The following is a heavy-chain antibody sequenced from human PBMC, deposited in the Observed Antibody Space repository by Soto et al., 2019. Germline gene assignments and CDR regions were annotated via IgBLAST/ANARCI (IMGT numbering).Heavy chain of an antibody. CDR2: INAGNGNT. D-gene: IGHD1-7*01. CDR3: ARGVNWNYDPYYFDY. J-gene: IGHJ4*02. CDR1: GYTFTSYA. Sequence: ASVKVSCKTSGYTFTSYAMRWVRQAPGQRLEWMGWINAGNGNTKYSQKFQGRVTITRDTSASTAYMELSSLRSEDTAVYYCARGVNWNYDPYYFDYWGQGTLVTVSS. V-gene: IGHV1-3*01.